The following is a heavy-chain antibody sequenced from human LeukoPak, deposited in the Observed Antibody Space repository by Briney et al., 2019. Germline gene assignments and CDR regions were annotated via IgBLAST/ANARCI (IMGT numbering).Heavy chain of an antibody. J-gene: IGHJ4*02. CDR1: GGSFSGYY. Sequence: PSETLSLTCAVYGGSFSGYYWSWIRQPPGKGLEWIGEINHSGSTNYNPSLKSRVTMSVDTSKNQFSLKLSSVTAADTAVYYCARGFADFEYSSGGNDVDYWGQGTLVTVSS. CDR2: INHSGST. V-gene: IGHV4-34*01. CDR3: ARGFADFEYSSGGNDVDY. D-gene: IGHD6-19*01.